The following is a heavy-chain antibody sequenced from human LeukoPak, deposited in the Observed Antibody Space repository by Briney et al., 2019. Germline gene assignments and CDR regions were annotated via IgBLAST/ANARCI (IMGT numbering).Heavy chain of an antibody. CDR3: ARDTLGEGEHPNSAVYYFDY. CDR2: VKQDGNEK. D-gene: IGHD3-10*01. J-gene: IGHJ4*02. Sequence: GGSLRLSCAASGFRFNTYWMSGVGQAPGKGREWVANVKQDGNEKYYADSVKVRFTIFRDNGKNSLDPQINSLRADDTAVYYCARDTLGEGEHPNSAVYYFDYWGQGTVVTVSS. CDR1: GFRFNTYW. V-gene: IGHV3-7*01.